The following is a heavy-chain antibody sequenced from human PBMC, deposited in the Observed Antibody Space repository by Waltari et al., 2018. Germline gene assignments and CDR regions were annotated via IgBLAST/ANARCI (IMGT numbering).Heavy chain of an antibody. D-gene: IGHD3-22*01. J-gene: IGHJ4*02. CDR3: ARGLRITMITAGG. Sequence: QVQLQQWGAGLLKPSETLSLTCAVYGGSFSGYYWSWIRQPPGKGLEWIGEINHSGSTNSTPSLKSRVTISVDTSKNQFSLKLSSVTAADTAVYYCARGLRITMITAGGWGQGTLVTVSS. V-gene: IGHV4-34*01. CDR2: INHSGST. CDR1: GGSFSGYY.